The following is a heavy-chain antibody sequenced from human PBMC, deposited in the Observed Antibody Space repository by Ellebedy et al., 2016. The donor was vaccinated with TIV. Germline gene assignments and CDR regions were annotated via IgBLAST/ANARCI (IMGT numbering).Heavy chain of an antibody. V-gene: IGHV5-10-1*01. CDR2: IDPSDSYT. CDR1: GYSFTTYW. Sequence: GESLKISCQGSGYSFTTYWITWVRQMPGKGLEWMGRIDPSDSYTNYSPSFQGHVTISADESISTAYLQWSSLKASDTAMYYCARRHDLYGMDVWGQGTTVTVSS. CDR3: ARRHDLYGMDV. J-gene: IGHJ6*02.